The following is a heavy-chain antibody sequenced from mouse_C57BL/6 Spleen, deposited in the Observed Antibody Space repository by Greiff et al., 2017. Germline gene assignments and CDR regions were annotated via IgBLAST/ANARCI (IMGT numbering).Heavy chain of an antibody. D-gene: IGHD2-3*01. CDR1: GFTFSSYA. J-gene: IGHJ3*01. V-gene: IGHV5-9-1*02. CDR2: ISSGGDYI. CDR3: TRDRGYDGDSQFAY. Sequence: EVKLVESGEGLVKPGGSLKLSCAASGFTFSSYAMSWVRQTPAKRLEWVAYISSGGDYIYYADTVKGRFTISRDNARNTLYLKMSRLKAEDTAMYYCTRDRGYDGDSQFAYGGQGTLVTVAA.